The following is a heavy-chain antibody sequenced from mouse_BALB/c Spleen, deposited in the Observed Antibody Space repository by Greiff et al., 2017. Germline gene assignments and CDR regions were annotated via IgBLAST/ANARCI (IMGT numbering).Heavy chain of an antibody. CDR1: GFTFSSYA. D-gene: IGHD2-4*01. CDR3: ATIYYDYAFAY. J-gene: IGHJ3*01. Sequence: DVMLVESGGGLVKPGGSLKLSCAASGFTFSSYAMSWVRQTPEKRLEWVASISSGGSTYYPDSVKGRFTISRDNARNILYLQMSSLRSEDTAMYYCATIYYDYAFAYWGQGTLVTVSA. V-gene: IGHV5-6-5*01. CDR2: ISSGGST.